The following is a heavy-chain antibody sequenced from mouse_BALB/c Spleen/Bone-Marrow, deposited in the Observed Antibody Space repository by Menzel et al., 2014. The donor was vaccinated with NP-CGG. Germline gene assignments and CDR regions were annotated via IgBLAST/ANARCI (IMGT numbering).Heavy chain of an antibody. V-gene: IGHV1S81*02. CDR2: INPSNGRA. D-gene: IGHD2-2*01. J-gene: IGHJ3*01. Sequence: QVQLKDSGAELVKPGASVKLSCKASGYTFTSYWMHWVKQRPGQGLEWIGEINPSNGRADYNEKFRSKATLTVDRSSSAACRQLSSLASEDSAVYCGARAGGYGGFAYWGRGSLVAVS. CDR3: ARAGGYGGFAY. CDR1: GYTFTSYW.